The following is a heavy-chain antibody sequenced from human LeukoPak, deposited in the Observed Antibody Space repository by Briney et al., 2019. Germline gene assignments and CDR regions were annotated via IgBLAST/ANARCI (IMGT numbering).Heavy chain of an antibody. J-gene: IGHJ4*02. Sequence: GSLRLSCAASGFTFSSHAMSWVRQAPGKGLEWVSGISDSGGSTYYADSVKGRFTISRDNSKNTLYLQMNSLRAEDTAVYYCAKGGGYSYGYIDYWGQGTLVTVSS. V-gene: IGHV3-23*01. CDR3: AKGGGYSYGYIDY. CDR1: GFTFSSHA. D-gene: IGHD5-18*01. CDR2: ISDSGGST.